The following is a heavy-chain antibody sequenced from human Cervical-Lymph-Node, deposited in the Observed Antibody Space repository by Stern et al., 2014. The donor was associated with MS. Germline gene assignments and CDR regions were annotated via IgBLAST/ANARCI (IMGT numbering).Heavy chain of an antibody. V-gene: IGHV3-49*03. J-gene: IGHJ4*02. CDR1: GFTFGDYA. CDR2: IRSRAHGGTT. CDR3: SRSLCGASCYTVVDY. D-gene: IGHD2-2*02. Sequence: EVQLVESEGGLEQPGRSLRLSCIASGFTFGDYAVSWFRQAPGKGLEWLGFIRSRAHGGTTDYAASVKGRFSISRDDSKTIAYLQMSSLKTGDTAVYYCSRSLCGASCYTVVDYWGQGTLVTVSS.